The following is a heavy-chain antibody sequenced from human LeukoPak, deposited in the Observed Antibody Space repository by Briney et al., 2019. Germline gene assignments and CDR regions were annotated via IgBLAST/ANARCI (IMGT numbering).Heavy chain of an antibody. D-gene: IGHD1-26*01. CDR3: ATYSGSYWSSAFDI. V-gene: IGHV3-23*01. Sequence: GGSLRLSCAASGFTFSSYAMSWVRQAPGKGLEWVSAISGSGGSTYYADSVKGRFTISRDNSKNTLYLQMNSLRAEDTAVYYRATYSGSYWSSAFDIWGQGTMVTVSS. CDR2: ISGSGGST. J-gene: IGHJ3*02. CDR1: GFTFSSYA.